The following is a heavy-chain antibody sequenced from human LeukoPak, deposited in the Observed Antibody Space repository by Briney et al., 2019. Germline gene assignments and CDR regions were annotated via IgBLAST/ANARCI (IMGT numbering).Heavy chain of an antibody. V-gene: IGHV3-23*01. CDR1: GFTFSNYA. D-gene: IGHD3-10*01. Sequence: PGGSLRLSCAASGFTFSNYAMSWVRQARGKGLEWVSAVSGGGDSPHYADSVKGRFTISRDNSKNTLYLQMHSLRAEDTAVYYCAKARYYYGSGDAFDLWGQGTMVSVSS. J-gene: IGHJ3*01. CDR3: AKARYYYGSGDAFDL. CDR2: VSGGGDSP.